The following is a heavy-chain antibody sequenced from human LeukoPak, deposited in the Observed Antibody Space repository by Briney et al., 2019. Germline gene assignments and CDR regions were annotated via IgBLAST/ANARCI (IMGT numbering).Heavy chain of an antibody. CDR3: ARDGVPIAAAGHLDY. CDR2: IHTSGST. CDR1: GGSISNYY. Sequence: SETLSLTCTVSGGSISNYYWNWIRQPAGKGLECIGRIHTSGSTNYSPPLKSRVTMSVDTSKNQFSLKLSSLTAADTAVYYCARDGVPIAAAGHLDYWGQGTLVTVSS. D-gene: IGHD6-13*01. V-gene: IGHV4-4*07. J-gene: IGHJ4*02.